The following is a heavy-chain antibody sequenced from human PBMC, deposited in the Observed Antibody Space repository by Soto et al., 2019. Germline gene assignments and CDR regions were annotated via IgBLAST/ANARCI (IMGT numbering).Heavy chain of an antibody. CDR1: GGSISSSSYY. J-gene: IGHJ3*02. V-gene: IGHV4-39*01. Sequence: QLQLQESGPGLVKPSETLSLTCTVSGGSISSSSYYWGWIRQPPGKGLEWIGSIYYSGSTYYNPALQRRVTISVDTSRNQFSLKLSSVTAADTAVYYCARLRADFGSGYSFQTDAFDIWGQGTMVTVSS. CDR2: IYYSGST. D-gene: IGHD3-3*01. CDR3: ARLRADFGSGYSFQTDAFDI.